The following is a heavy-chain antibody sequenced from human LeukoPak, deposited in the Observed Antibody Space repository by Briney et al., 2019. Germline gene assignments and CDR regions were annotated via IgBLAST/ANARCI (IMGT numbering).Heavy chain of an antibody. CDR1: GFTFSSYN. V-gene: IGHV3-21*01. D-gene: IGHD3-10*01. CDR2: ISSSSSYI. J-gene: IGHJ6*03. CDR3: ARSELGYNYYYMDV. Sequence: GGSLRLSCAASGFTFSSYNMNWVRQAPGKGLEWVSSISSSSSYIYYADSVKGRFTISRDNAKKSLYLQMNSLRVEDTAVYYCARSELGYNYYYMDVWGKGTTVTISS.